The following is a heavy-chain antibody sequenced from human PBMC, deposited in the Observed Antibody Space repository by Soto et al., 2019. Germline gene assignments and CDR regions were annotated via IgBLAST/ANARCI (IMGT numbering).Heavy chain of an antibody. CDR3: APPYSSSWVSPFDY. Sequence: EVQLLESGGGLVQPGGSLRLSCAASGFTFGSYALSWVRQAPGTGLEWVSAIGTGYGTYYADSVKGRFTISRDNSKNTLYLQMNSLRAEDTAIYYCAPPYSSSWVSPFDYLGQGYLVTVAS. V-gene: IGHV3-23*01. CDR2: IGTGYGT. J-gene: IGHJ4*02. CDR1: GFTFGSYA. D-gene: IGHD6-13*01.